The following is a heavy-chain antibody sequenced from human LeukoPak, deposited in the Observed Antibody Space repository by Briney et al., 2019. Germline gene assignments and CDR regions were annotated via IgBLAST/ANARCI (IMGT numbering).Heavy chain of an antibody. J-gene: IGHJ4*02. CDR2: IYHSGST. V-gene: IGHV4-34*01. D-gene: IGHD2-8*01. Sequence: SETLSLTCAVYGGSFSGYYWSWIRQPPGKGLEWIGSIYHSGSTYYNPSLKSRVTISVDTSKNQFSLKLSSVTAADTAVYYCAREVLMVYAIRGTFDYWGQGTLVTVSS. CDR1: GGSFSGYY. CDR3: AREVLMVYAIRGTFDY.